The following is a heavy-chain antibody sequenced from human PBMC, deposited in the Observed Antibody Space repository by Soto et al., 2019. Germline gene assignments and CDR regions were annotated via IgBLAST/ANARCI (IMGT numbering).Heavy chain of an antibody. V-gene: IGHV3-23*01. Sequence: EVQLLESGGGLVQPGGFLRLSCAASGFTFSSDAMSLVRQAPGKGLEWVSAISGSGGSTYYEDSVKGRFTISRDNSKKTLYLQMNSMRAEDTAVYYCAKLPGGWGWCVAPLPWGQGTLVTVS. CDR1: GFTFSSDA. CDR3: AKLPGGWGWCVAPLP. CDR2: ISGSGGST. J-gene: IGHJ5*02. D-gene: IGHD6-19*01.